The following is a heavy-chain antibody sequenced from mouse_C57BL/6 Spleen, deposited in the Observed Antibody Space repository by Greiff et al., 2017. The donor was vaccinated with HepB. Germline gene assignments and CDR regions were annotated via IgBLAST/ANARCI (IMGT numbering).Heavy chain of an antibody. J-gene: IGHJ1*03. Sequence: EVKLVESGEGLVKPGGSLKLSCAASGFTFSSYAMSWVRQTPEKRLEWVAYISSGGDYIYYADTVKGRFTISRDNARNTLYLQMSSLKSEDTAMYYCTRDIYDYDGYFDVWGTGTTVTVSS. CDR1: GFTFSSYA. CDR3: TRDIYDYDGYFDV. D-gene: IGHD2-4*01. V-gene: IGHV5-9-1*02. CDR2: ISSGGDYI.